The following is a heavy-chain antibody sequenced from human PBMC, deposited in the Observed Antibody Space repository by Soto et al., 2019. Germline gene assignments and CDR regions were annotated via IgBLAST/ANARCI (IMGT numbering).Heavy chain of an antibody. CDR3: ARDYGYSYGAYYYYYGMDV. V-gene: IGHV3-33*01. CDR1: GFTFSSYG. J-gene: IGHJ6*02. D-gene: IGHD5-18*01. Sequence: PGGSLRLSCAASGFTFSSYGMHWVRQAPGKGLEWVAVIWYDGSNKYYADSVKGRFTISRDNSKNTLYLQMNSLRAEDTAVYYCARDYGYSYGAYYYYYGMDVWGQGTTVTVSS. CDR2: IWYDGSNK.